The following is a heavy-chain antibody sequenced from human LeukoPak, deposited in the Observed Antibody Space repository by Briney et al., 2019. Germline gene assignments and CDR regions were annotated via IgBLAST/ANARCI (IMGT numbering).Heavy chain of an antibody. CDR2: INWNGGST. J-gene: IGHJ6*02. Sequence: RPGGSLRLSCAASGFTLEDYGMSWVRQAPGKGLEGVAGINWNGGSTGYADSVKGRFTISRDNAKNSLYLKMNSLRDEDTAVYYCARVWDYDILTGRHYYYYGMDVWGQGTTVTVSS. CDR3: ARVWDYDILTGRHYYYYGMDV. CDR1: GFTLEDYG. V-gene: IGHV3-20*04. D-gene: IGHD3-9*01.